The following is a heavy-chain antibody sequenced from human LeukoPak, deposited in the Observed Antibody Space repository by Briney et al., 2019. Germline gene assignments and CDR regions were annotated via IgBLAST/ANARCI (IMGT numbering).Heavy chain of an antibody. CDR3: ARDPTNTSGRYAHYDY. J-gene: IGHJ4*02. D-gene: IGHD6-19*01. CDR1: GYTFTHHG. CDR2: ISGYNGDT. Sequence: ASVKVSCKASGYTFTHHGISWVRQAPGQGLEWMGWISGYNGDTHHAQNFQDRITMTTATATTTAYLELRSLTSDDTAVYYCARDPTNTSGRYAHYDYWGQGTLVTVSS. V-gene: IGHV1-18*01.